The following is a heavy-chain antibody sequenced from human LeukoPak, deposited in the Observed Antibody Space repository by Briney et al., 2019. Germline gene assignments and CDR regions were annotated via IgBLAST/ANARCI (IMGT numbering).Heavy chain of an antibody. V-gene: IGHV4-34*01. Sequence: SETLSLTCTVSGGSISSYYWSWIRQPPGKGLEWIGEINHRGSINYNPSLKSRVTISMDTSKNQFSLKLTSVTAADTAVYYCARGSSGSYYGNSYYYMDVWGKGTTVTVSS. J-gene: IGHJ6*03. CDR2: INHRGSI. CDR3: ARGSSGSYYGNSYYYMDV. D-gene: IGHD1-26*01. CDR1: GGSISSYY.